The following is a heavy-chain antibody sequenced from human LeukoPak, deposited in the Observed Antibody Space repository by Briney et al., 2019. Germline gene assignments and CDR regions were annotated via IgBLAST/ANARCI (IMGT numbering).Heavy chain of an antibody. V-gene: IGHV4-59*08. Sequence: SETLSLTCTVSGGSTSSGYWSWIRQSPGKGLEWVGYVYNSGDTGKNPSLKSRVTILLDTSKNQCSLKLTSVSAADTAVYYCARLKLGAYFDLWGRGTLVTVSS. D-gene: IGHD3-16*01. CDR2: VYNSGDT. CDR3: ARLKLGAYFDL. J-gene: IGHJ2*01. CDR1: GGSTSSGY.